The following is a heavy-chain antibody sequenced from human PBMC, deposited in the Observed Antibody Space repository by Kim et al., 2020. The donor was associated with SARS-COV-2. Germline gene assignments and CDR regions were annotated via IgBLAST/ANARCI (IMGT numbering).Heavy chain of an antibody. V-gene: IGHV3-21*01. CDR1: GFTFSSYS. CDR2: ISSSSSYI. J-gene: IGHJ4*02. Sequence: GGSLRLSCAASGFTFSSYSMNWVRQAPGKGLEWVSSISSSSSYIYYADSVKGRFTISRDNAKNSLYLQMNSLRAEDTAVYYCARDPPHDILTGYHGDYWGQGTLVTVSS. CDR3: ARDPPHDILTGYHGDY. D-gene: IGHD3-9*01.